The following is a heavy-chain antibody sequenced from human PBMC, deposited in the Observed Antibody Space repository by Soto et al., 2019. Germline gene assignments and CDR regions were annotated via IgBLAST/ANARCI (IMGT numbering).Heavy chain of an antibody. D-gene: IGHD1-26*01. CDR1: GGSISSYY. V-gene: IGHV4-59*01. J-gene: IGHJ4*01. CDR3: ASVNGATGGHFDY. CDR2: IYYSGST. Sequence: SETLSLTCTVSGGSISSYYWSWIRQPPGKGLEWIGYIYYSGSTNYNPSLKSRVTISVDTSKNQFSLKLSSVTAADTAVYYCASVNGATGGHFDYWAQVTLVPVSS.